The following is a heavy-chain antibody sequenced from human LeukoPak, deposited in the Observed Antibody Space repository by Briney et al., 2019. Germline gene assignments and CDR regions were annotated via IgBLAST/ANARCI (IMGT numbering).Heavy chain of an antibody. Sequence: GASVKVSCRASGHTFVNYGISWVRQAPGQGLEWMGWTSDYLGNTNKEYVQNFRGRVTLTADPSTSTAYMELRSLRSDDTAVYYCARARHVGSSTDGFDIWGQGTTVTVSS. CDR1: GHTFVNYG. V-gene: IGHV1-18*01. J-gene: IGHJ3*02. CDR2: TSDYLGNT. CDR3: ARARHVGSSTDGFDI. D-gene: IGHD1-26*01.